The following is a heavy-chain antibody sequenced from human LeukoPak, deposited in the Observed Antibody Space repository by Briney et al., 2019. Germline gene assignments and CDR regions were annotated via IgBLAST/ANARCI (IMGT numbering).Heavy chain of an antibody. CDR1: GFTFSGSA. CDR2: IRSKANSYAT. Sequence: QAGGSLRLSCAASGFTFSGSAMHWVRQASGKGLEWVGRIRSKANSYATAYAASVKGRFTISRDDSKNTAYLQMNSLKTEDTALYYCYTYYSGSGSYNPPFYFDYWGEGTLVTVSS. V-gene: IGHV3-73*01. CDR3: YTYYSGSGSYNPPFYFDY. J-gene: IGHJ4*02. D-gene: IGHD3-10*01.